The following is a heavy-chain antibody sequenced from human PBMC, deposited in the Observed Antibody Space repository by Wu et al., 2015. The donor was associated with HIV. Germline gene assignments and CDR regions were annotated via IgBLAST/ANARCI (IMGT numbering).Heavy chain of an antibody. J-gene: IGHJ5*02. Sequence: QVQLVQSGSEVKKPGSSVKVSCKASRGTFNKFAIAWVRQVPGQGLECMGKITPILGSTIYTQKFQGRVTLTADESTNTAYMELSNLRSEDTAVYYCAREVGAMFANWFDPWGQGTLVTVSS. CDR2: ITPILGST. CDR1: RGTFNKFA. V-gene: IGHV1-69*11. CDR3: AREVGAMFANWFDP. D-gene: IGHD3-10*02.